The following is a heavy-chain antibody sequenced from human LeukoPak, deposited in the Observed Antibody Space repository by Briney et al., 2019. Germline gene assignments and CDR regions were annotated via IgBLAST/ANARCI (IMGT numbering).Heavy chain of an antibody. CDR2: IGGSGAST. D-gene: IGHD3-10*01. J-gene: IGHJ4*02. CDR1: GFTFSSFT. CDR3: AKNYYGSGTMGGY. V-gene: IGHV3-23*01. Sequence: GGSLRLSCAASGFTFSSFTMTWVRQAPGKGVEGVSTIGGSGASTAYAASVKGRFTISRDNSKNTLSLQMNSLRAEDSAIYYCAKNYYGSGTMGGYWGQGTLVTVSS.